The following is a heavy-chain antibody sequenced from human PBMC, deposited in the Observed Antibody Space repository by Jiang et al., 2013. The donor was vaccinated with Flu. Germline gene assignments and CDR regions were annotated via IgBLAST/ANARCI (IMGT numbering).Heavy chain of an antibody. J-gene: IGHJ6*02. CDR1: GGTFSSYA. D-gene: IGHD5-18*01. CDR3: AGRGVRGYSYENYYYYGMDV. CDR2: IIPIFGTA. V-gene: IGHV1-69*01. Sequence: KASGGTFSSYAISWVRQAPGQGLEWMGGIIPIFGTANYAQKFQGRVTITADESTSTAYMELSSLRSEDTAVYYCAGRGVRGYSYENYYYYGMDVWGQGTTVTVSS.